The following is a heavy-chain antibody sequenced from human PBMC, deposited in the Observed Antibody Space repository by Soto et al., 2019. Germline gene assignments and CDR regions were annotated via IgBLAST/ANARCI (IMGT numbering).Heavy chain of an antibody. CDR3: ARSWLKGYCSGGSCYGSWFDP. V-gene: IGHV1-3*01. CDR1: GYTFTSYA. J-gene: IGHJ5*02. Sequence: ASVKVSCQASGYTFTSYAMHWVRQAPGQRLEWMGWINAGNGNTKYSQKFQGRVTITRDTSASTAYMELSSLRSEDTAVYYCARSWLKGYCSGGSCYGSWFDPWGQGTLVTVSS. CDR2: INAGNGNT. D-gene: IGHD2-15*01.